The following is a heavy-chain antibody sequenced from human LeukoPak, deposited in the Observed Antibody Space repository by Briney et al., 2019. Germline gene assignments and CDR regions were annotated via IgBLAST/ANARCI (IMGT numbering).Heavy chain of an antibody. J-gene: IGHJ4*02. CDR1: KFTFSNYW. V-gene: IGHV3-23*01. CDR3: AKPDSSSWYVFAD. Sequence: GGSLRLSCAASKFTFSNYWMSWVRQAPGKGLEWVSTITDGGTNTYYADSVKGRFTISRDNSKNTLHLQMSSLRADDTAVYYCAKPDSSSWYVFADWGQGSLVTVSS. CDR2: ITDGGTNT. D-gene: IGHD6-13*01.